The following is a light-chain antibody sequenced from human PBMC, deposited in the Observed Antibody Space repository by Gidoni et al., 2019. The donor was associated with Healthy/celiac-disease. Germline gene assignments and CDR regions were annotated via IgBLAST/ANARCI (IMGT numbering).Light chain of an antibody. J-gene: IGKJ3*01. Sequence: EIQMTQSPSSLSASVGDRVTITCRASQSISSYLNWYQQKPGKAPKLLIYAASSLQSGVPSRFSGSGSGTDFTLTISSLQPEDFATYYCQQSYSTPRPFGPGTKVDIK. V-gene: IGKV1-39*01. CDR3: QQSYSTPRP. CDR2: AAS. CDR1: QSISSY.